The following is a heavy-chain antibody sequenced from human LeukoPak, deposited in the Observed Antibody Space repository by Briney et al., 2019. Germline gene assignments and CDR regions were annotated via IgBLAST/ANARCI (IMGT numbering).Heavy chain of an antibody. CDR1: GGSISSYY. CDR2: VYYSGST. Sequence: SETLSLTCTVSGGSISSYYWSWIRQPPGKGLEWIGYVYYSGSTNYNPSLTSRVTISVDTSKNQFSLKLRSVTAADTAVYYCAKYLAATGESHLDYWGQGTLVTVSS. V-gene: IGHV4-59*03. J-gene: IGHJ4*02. CDR3: AKYLAATGESHLDY. D-gene: IGHD6-13*01.